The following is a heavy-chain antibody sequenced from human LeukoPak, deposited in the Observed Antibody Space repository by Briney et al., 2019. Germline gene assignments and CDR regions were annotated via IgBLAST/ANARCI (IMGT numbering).Heavy chain of an antibody. CDR3: ASNRDFWSGYYFDY. CDR1: GGTFSSYA. CDR2: IIPILGIA. J-gene: IGHJ4*02. V-gene: IGHV1-69*04. D-gene: IGHD3-3*01. Sequence: SVKVSCKASGGTFSSYAISWVRQAPGQGLEWMGRIIPILGIANYAQKFQGRVTITADESTSTAYMELSSLRSEDTAVYYCASNRDFWSGYYFDYWGQGTLVTVSS.